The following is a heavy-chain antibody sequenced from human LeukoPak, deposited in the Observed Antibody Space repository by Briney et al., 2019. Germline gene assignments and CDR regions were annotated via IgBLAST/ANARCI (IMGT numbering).Heavy chain of an antibody. CDR2: IKHDGSEE. D-gene: IGHD3-22*01. CDR3: ARQFYDSSGYYFTPSDY. Sequence: GGSLRLSCATPGFTFSNYWMTWVRQAPGKGLEWMANIKHDGSEEFYVDSVKGRFTISRDNAKNSLYLQMNSLRAEDTAVYYCARQFYDSSGYYFTPSDYWGQGTLVTVSS. V-gene: IGHV3-7*01. J-gene: IGHJ4*02. CDR1: GFTFSNYW.